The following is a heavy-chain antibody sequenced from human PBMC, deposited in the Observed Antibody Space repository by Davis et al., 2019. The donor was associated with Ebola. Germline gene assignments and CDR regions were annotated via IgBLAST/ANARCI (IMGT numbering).Heavy chain of an antibody. J-gene: IGHJ6*02. Sequence: GESLKISCAASGFTFSNYSMNWFRQAPGKGLEWVSSISSNSRATYYADSLKGRFTISRDNAKSSLYLQMNSLRAEDTAVYYCASSSIAARPGYYYGMDVWGQGTTVTVSS. V-gene: IGHV3-21*01. CDR3: ASSSIAARPGYYYGMDV. CDR1: GFTFSNYS. CDR2: ISSNSRAT. D-gene: IGHD6-6*01.